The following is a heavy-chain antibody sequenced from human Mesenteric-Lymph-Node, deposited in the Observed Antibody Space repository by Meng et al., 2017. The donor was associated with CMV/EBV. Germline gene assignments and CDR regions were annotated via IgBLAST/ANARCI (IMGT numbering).Heavy chain of an antibody. CDR3: ARDCTSCYHTFDI. Sequence: GGSLRLSCAASGFTFNTSTLTWVRQAPGKGLEWVPCISSCRNNVLCADSLKGRFTISRDNARNSLYLQNNSLRAEDTAVYYCARDCTSCYHTFDIWGQGTMVTVSS. CDR2: ISSCRNNV. V-gene: IGHV3-21*01. CDR1: GFTFNTST. J-gene: IGHJ3*02. D-gene: IGHD2-2*01.